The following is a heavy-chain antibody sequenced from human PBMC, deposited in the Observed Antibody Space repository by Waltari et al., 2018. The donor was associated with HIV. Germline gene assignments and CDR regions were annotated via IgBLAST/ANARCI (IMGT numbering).Heavy chain of an antibody. Sequence: EVQLLESGGGLVQTGGSLRLSCGASGFSFSLYAMNWVRQAPGKGLEWVSGISGSGDNRYYADSVKGRFTISRDNSKNKVFLQMKSLRPEDTAFYYCTKDPVTAVGNINWFDPWGQGTLVTVSS. CDR1: GFSFSLYA. J-gene: IGHJ5*02. CDR3: TKDPVTAVGNINWFDP. V-gene: IGHV3-23*01. CDR2: ISGSGDNR. D-gene: IGHD6-13*01.